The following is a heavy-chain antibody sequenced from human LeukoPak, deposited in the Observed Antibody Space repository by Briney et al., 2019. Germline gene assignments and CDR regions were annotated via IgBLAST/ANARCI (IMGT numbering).Heavy chain of an antibody. CDR1: GGTFSSYA. J-gene: IGHJ6*02. Sequence: SVKVSCKASGGTFSSYAISWVRQAPGQGLEWMGGIIPIFGTANYAQKFQGRVTITADESTSTAYMELSSLRSEDTAVYYCARGQRFLERSLRRGYYYYGMDVWGQGTTVTVSS. CDR3: ARGQRFLERSLRRGYYYYGMDV. CDR2: IIPIFGTA. D-gene: IGHD3-3*01. V-gene: IGHV1-69*13.